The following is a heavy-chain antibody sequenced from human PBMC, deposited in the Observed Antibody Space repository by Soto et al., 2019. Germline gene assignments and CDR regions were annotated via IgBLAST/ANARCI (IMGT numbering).Heavy chain of an antibody. Sequence: EVQLVESGGGLVQPGGSLRLSCVASGFTFSNYAMPWVRQAPGKGLECVSVISGNGDTTYYANSVKDRFTMSRHNSKNTLYLQMGSLRADETAVYYCPRAWRGDVWGQGTTVAASS. V-gene: IGHV3-64*01. CDR2: ISGNGDTT. CDR3: PRAWRGDV. D-gene: IGHD3-10*01. J-gene: IGHJ6*02. CDR1: GFTFSNYA.